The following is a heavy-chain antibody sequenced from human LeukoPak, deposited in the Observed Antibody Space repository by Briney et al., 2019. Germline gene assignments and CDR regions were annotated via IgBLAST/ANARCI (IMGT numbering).Heavy chain of an antibody. J-gene: IGHJ5*02. D-gene: IGHD2-2*01. Sequence: ASVKVSCKASGYTFTGYYMHWVRQAPGQGLEWLGWINPNSGGTNYAQKFQGRVTMTRDTSISTAYMELSRLRSDDTAVYYCARLREYQNWFDPWGQGTLVTVSS. V-gene: IGHV1-2*02. CDR2: INPNSGGT. CDR1: GYTFTGYY. CDR3: ARLREYQNWFDP.